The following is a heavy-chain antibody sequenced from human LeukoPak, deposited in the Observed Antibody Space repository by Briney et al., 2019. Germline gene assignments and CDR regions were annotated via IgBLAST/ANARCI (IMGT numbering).Heavy chain of an antibody. J-gene: IGHJ3*02. CDR2: TYYGSKWYN. CDR1: GDSVSSNSAA. D-gene: IGHD3-22*01. CDR3: ARDPYYYDSSGYDAFDI. V-gene: IGHV6-1*01. Sequence: SQTLSLTCAVSGDSVSSNSAAWNWIRQSPSRGLEWLGRTYYGSKWYNDYAVSVKSRITINPDTSKNQFSLQLNSVTPEDTAVYYCARDPYYYDSSGYDAFDIWGQGTMVTVSS.